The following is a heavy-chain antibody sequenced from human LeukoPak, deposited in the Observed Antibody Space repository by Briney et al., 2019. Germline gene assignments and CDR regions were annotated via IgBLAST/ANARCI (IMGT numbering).Heavy chain of an antibody. Sequence: SETLSLTCAVYGGSFSGYYWSWIRQPPGKGLEWIGYIYYSGSTNYNPSLKSRVTISVDTSKNQFSLKLSSVTAADTAVYYCARYVVVVVAATPIYYYMDVWGKGTTVTISS. CDR2: IYYSGST. D-gene: IGHD2-15*01. J-gene: IGHJ6*03. CDR3: ARYVVVVVAATPIYYYMDV. V-gene: IGHV4-34*01. CDR1: GGSFSGYY.